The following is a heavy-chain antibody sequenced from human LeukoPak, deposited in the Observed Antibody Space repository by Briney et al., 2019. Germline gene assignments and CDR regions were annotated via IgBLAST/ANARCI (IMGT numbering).Heavy chain of an antibody. D-gene: IGHD1/OR15-1a*01. CDR3: ARSTAAVEHLDY. Sequence: GGSLRLSCAASGITFNNYAMTWVRQAPGKGLEWVSGISGGGASTYYADSVKGRFTISRDNFKNTLFLHMHSLTVEDTAVYYCARSTAAVEHLDYWGQGILVAVSS. V-gene: IGHV3-23*01. CDR2: ISGGGAST. CDR1: GITFNNYA. J-gene: IGHJ4*02.